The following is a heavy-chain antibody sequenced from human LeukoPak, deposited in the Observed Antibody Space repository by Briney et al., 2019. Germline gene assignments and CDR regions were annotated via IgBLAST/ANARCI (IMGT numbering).Heavy chain of an antibody. V-gene: IGHV3-64*01. Sequence: GGSLRLSCAASGFTFSSYAMHWVRQAPGKGLEYVSAISSNGGSTYYANSVKGRFTISRDNSKNTLYLQMGSLRAEDMAVYYCARDLGYGMDVWGQGTTVTVSS. J-gene: IGHJ6*02. CDR3: ARDLGYGMDV. CDR1: GFTFSSYA. CDR2: ISSNGGST.